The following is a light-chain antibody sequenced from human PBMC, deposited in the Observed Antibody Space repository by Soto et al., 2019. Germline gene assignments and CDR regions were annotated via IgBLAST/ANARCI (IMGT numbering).Light chain of an antibody. CDR1: SSDVGGYNY. J-gene: IGLJ1*01. CDR2: DVS. CDR3: SSYISSSTLV. V-gene: IGLV2-14*01. Sequence: QSVLTQPASVSGSPGQSIAIACAGTSSDVGGYNYVSWYQQYPGKAPKLMIYDVSNRPSGVSNRFSGSKSGNTASLTISGLQAEDEADYYCSSYISSSTLVFGTGTKVTAL.